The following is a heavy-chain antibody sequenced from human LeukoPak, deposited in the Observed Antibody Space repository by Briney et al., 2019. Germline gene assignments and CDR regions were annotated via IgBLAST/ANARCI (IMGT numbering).Heavy chain of an antibody. V-gene: IGHV1-8*03. CDR3: ARRIAAAPYYYYMDV. D-gene: IGHD6-13*01. CDR1: GYTFTSYD. J-gene: IGHJ6*03. Sequence: ASVKVSCKASGYTFTSYDINWVRQATGQGLEWMGWMNPNSGNTGYAQKFQGRVTITRNTSMSTAYMELSSLRSEDAAVYYCARRIAAAPYYYYMDVWGKGTTVTVSS. CDR2: MNPNSGNT.